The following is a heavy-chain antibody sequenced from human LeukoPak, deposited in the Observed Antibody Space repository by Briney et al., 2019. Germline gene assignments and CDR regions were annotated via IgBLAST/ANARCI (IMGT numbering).Heavy chain of an antibody. D-gene: IGHD1-1*01. Sequence: GGSLRLSCAASGFTFSSYWMSWVRQAPGKGLEWVANIKQDGSEKYYVDSVKGRFTISRDNAKNSLYLQMNSLRAEDTAVYYCAREGFWGRSIGTTSYYYYYMDVWGKGTTVTISS. V-gene: IGHV3-7*01. CDR2: IKQDGSEK. J-gene: IGHJ6*03. CDR1: GFTFSSYW. CDR3: AREGFWGRSIGTTSYYYYYMDV.